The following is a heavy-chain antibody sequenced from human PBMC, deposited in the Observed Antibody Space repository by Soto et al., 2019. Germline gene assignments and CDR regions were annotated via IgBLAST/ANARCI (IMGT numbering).Heavy chain of an antibody. CDR3: ARDCSGSGWFNAFDI. CDR1: RESVFRRTAG. D-gene: IGHD6-19*01. CDR2: PYYRSKWYN. Sequence: SQALSLPCPIYRESVFRRTAGWNWIRQSSSRGLEWLATPYYRSKWYNHYAVSVKSLITIKAATSKHQFSLLLSFVTAEDTAGYYCARDCSGSGWFNAFDILGHGTMVT. V-gene: IGHV6-1*01. J-gene: IGHJ3*02.